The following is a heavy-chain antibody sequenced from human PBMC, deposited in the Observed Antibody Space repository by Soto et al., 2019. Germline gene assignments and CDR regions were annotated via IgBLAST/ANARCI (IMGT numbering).Heavy chain of an antibody. CDR3: AKVRTDYDFWSGYYDYYYDGMEV. V-gene: IGHV3-23*01. Sequence: EVQLLESGGGLVQPGGSLRLSCAASGFTFSSYAMSWVRQAPGKGLEWVSAISGSGGSTYYADSVKGRFTISRDNSKNALYLQMNSLRAEDTAVYYCAKVRTDYDFWSGYYDYYYDGMEVWGQGTTVTVSS. CDR2: ISGSGGST. J-gene: IGHJ6*02. CDR1: GFTFSSYA. D-gene: IGHD3-3*01.